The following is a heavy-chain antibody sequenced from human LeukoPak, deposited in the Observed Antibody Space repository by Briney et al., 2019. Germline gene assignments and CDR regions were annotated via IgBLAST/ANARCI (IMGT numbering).Heavy chain of an antibody. D-gene: IGHD6-13*01. CDR3: AREAAAAHAFDI. V-gene: IGHV3-11*04. J-gene: IGHJ3*02. Sequence: GGSLRLSCAASGFTFSDYYMSWIRQAPGRGLEWVSYISSSSSTIYYADSVKGRFTISRDNAKNSLYLQMNSLRAEDTAVYYCAREAAAAHAFDIWGQGTMVTVSS. CDR2: ISSSSSTI. CDR1: GFTFSDYY.